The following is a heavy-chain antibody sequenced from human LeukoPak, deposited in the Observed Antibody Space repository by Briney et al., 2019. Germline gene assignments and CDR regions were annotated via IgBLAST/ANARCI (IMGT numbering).Heavy chain of an antibody. CDR3: AGAPPSMIRGVISANYVDS. V-gene: IGHV4-61*03. CDR1: GASVSSGSYL. D-gene: IGHD3-10*01. Sequence: SETLSLTCTGSGASVSSGSYLWTWIRQPPGKGLEWIGDIYYSGNTNYNPSLKSRVTISRDTSQNHFSLNLNSVTTADTAVYYCAGAPPSMIRGVISANYVDSWGLGTLVTVSS. CDR2: IYYSGNT. J-gene: IGHJ4*02.